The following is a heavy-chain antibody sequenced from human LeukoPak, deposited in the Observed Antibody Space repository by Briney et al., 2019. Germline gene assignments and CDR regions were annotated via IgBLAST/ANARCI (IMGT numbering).Heavy chain of an antibody. CDR3: AREGLYGDYVWSLDY. Sequence: PSETLSLTCTVSGGSVSSGSYYWSWIRQPPGKGLEWLGYIYYSGSTNYNPSLKSRVTISVDTSKNQFSLKLSSVTAADTAVYYCAREGLYGDYVWSLDYWGQGTLVTVSS. J-gene: IGHJ4*02. D-gene: IGHD4-17*01. CDR1: GGSVSSGSYY. V-gene: IGHV4-61*01. CDR2: IYYSGST.